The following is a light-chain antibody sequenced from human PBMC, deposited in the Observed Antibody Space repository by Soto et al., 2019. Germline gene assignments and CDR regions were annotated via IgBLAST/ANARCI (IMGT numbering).Light chain of an antibody. Sequence: QSVLTQPASVSGSPGQSITISCTGTSSDIGAFTFVSWYQQHPGKVPKLMMFDVNRRHSGVSDRVSGSKSGNTASLTISGLQAEDEGDYYGSSYTSSSTHVFGSGTKVTVL. CDR3: SSYTSSSTHV. CDR2: DVN. V-gene: IGLV2-14*03. J-gene: IGLJ1*01. CDR1: SSDIGAFTF.